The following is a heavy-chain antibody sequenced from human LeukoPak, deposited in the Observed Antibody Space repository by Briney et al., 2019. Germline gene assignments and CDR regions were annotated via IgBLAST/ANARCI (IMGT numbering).Heavy chain of an antibody. Sequence: GGSLRLSCAASGFTFSYYWMSWVRQAPGKGLGWVANIKQDGTEKKYVDSVKGRFTISRDNSKNTLYLQMNSLRAEDTAVYYCARANNFDSWGQETLVTVSS. J-gene: IGHJ4*02. D-gene: IGHD4/OR15-4a*01. V-gene: IGHV3-7*01. CDR2: IKQDGTEK. CDR1: GFTFSYYW. CDR3: ARANNFDS.